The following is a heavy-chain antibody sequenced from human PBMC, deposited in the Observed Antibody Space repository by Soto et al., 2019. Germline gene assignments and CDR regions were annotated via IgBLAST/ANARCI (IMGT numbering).Heavy chain of an antibody. D-gene: IGHD3-3*01. CDR2: INHSGGT. Sequence: PSETLSLTCAVYGGSFSGYYRNWIRQSPGKGLEWIGDINHSGGTNYNLSLKSRVTISLDTSKNQFSLRLSSVTAADTAVYYCATAHYDFWSGFSQKYYFDYWGQGTQVTVSS. J-gene: IGHJ4*02. CDR1: GGSFSGYY. CDR3: ATAHYDFWSGFSQKYYFDY. V-gene: IGHV4-34*01.